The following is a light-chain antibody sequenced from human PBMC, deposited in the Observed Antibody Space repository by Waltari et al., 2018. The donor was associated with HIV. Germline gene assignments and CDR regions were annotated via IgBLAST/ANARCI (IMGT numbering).Light chain of an antibody. V-gene: IGLV2-14*01. CDR2: EVS. CDR3: SSYTTGSTLVV. Sequence: QSALTQPASVSGSPGQSITIPCPGTSRNVGGYHSFSCYQQCPGKAPKLMISEVSNRPSGVSDRLSGSKSGNTASLTISGLQAEDEADYYCSSYTTGSTLVVFGTGTKVIVL. J-gene: IGLJ1*01. CDR1: SRNVGGYHS.